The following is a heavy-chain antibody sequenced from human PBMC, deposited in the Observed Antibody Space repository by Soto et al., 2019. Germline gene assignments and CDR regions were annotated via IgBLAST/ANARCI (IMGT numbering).Heavy chain of an antibody. CDR1: GFTFSSYA. V-gene: IGHV3-23*01. Sequence: GGSLRLSCAASGFTFSSYAMSWVRQAPGKGLEWVSAISGSGGSTYYADSVKGRFTISRDNSKNTLDLQMNSLGAEDTAVYYCAKDYSGSYYVFVGLFDYWGQGTLVTVSS. CDR3: AKDYSGSYYVFVGLFDY. D-gene: IGHD1-26*01. J-gene: IGHJ4*02. CDR2: ISGSGGST.